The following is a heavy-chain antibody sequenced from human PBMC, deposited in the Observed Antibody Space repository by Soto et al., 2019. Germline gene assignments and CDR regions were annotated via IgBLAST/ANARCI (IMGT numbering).Heavy chain of an antibody. J-gene: IGHJ6*03. D-gene: IGHD6-13*01. CDR2: IYYSGST. Sequence: PSETLSLTCTVSGGSISSYYWSWIRQPPGKGLEWIGYIYYSGSTNYNPSLKSRVTISVDTSKNQFSLKLSFVTAADTAVYYCARGKKQLGYYYYYMDVWGKGTTVTVSS. V-gene: IGHV4-59*01. CDR3: ARGKKQLGYYYYYMDV. CDR1: GGSISSYY.